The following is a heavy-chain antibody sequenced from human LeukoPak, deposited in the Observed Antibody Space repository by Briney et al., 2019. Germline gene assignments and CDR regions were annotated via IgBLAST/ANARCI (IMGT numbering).Heavy chain of an antibody. CDR3: ARSHYYDSSGYYLAGSFDY. V-gene: IGHV5-51*01. CDR2: IYPGDSDT. CDR1: GYSFTSYW. D-gene: IGHD3-22*01. Sequence: GESLEISCKGSGYSFTSYWIGWVRQMPGKGLEWMGIIYPGDSDTRYSPSFQGQVTISADKSISTAYLQWSSLKASDTAMYYCARSHYYDSSGYYLAGSFDYWGQGTLVTVSS. J-gene: IGHJ4*02.